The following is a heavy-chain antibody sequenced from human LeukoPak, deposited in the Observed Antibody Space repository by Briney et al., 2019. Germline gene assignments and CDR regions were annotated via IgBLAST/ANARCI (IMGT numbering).Heavy chain of an antibody. J-gene: IGHJ5*02. V-gene: IGHV3-7*01. CDR1: GFTFSSYW. CDR2: IKQEGSEK. Sequence: GGSLRLSCAASGFTFSSYWMSWVRQAPGKGLEWVANIKQEGSEKYYVDSVKGRFTISRDNAKNSLYLQMNSLRAEDTAVYYCARESLPYYDFWSGYRGGWFDPWGQGTLVTVSS. D-gene: IGHD3-3*01. CDR3: ARESLPYYDFWSGYRGGWFDP.